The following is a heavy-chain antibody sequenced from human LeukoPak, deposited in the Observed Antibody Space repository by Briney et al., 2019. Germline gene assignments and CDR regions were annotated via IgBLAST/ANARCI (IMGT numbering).Heavy chain of an antibody. CDR3: ARDSTAGTENWFDP. CDR1: GYSIANGYQ. D-gene: IGHD6-13*01. CDR2: IYHTGST. J-gene: IGHJ5*02. Sequence: SETLSLTCTVSGYSIANGYQWAWIRQPPGKRLEWIGSIYHTGSTYYNPSLKSRVTISVDTSKNQFSLRLSSVTAADTAVYYCARDSTAGTENWFDPWGQGTLVTVSS. V-gene: IGHV4-38-2*02.